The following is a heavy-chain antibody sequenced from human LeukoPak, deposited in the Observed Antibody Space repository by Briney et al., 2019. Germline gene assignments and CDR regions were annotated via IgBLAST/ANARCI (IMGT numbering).Heavy chain of an antibody. CDR2: LSYDGSTN. CDR1: KFSLSSYG. V-gene: IGHV3-30*02. D-gene: IGHD6-13*01. J-gene: IGHJ5*02. Sequence: GGSLRLSCAATKFSLSSYGIHWVRQAPGRGLEWVTFLSYDGSTNQSAASLKGRFTISRDNAKNSLYLQMNSLRAEDTAVYYCARESRYSSSWGGFDPWGQGTLVTVSS. CDR3: ARESRYSSSWGGFDP.